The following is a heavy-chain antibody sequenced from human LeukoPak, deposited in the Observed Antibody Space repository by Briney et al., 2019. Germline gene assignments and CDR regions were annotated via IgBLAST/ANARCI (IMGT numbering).Heavy chain of an antibody. CDR1: GDTFTGYY. D-gene: IGHD3-3*01. Sequence: ASVKVSCKASGDTFTGYYMHWVRQAPGQGLEWMGWIKPNSGDTNYAQKFQGRVTMTRDTSISTAYMELSRLRFDDTAVYYCARVYFYDVWAFDIWGQGTRVTVSS. V-gene: IGHV1-2*02. CDR3: ARVYFYDVWAFDI. CDR2: IKPNSGDT. J-gene: IGHJ3*02.